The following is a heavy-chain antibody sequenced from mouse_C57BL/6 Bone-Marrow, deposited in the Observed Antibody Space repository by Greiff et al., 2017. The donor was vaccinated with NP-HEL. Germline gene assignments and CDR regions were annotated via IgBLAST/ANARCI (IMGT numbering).Heavy chain of an antibody. V-gene: IGHV1-76*01. CDR1: GYTFTDYY. Sequence: QVQLQQSGAELVRPGASVKLSCKASGYTFTDYYINWVKQRPGQGLEWIARIYPGSGNTYYNEKFKGKATLTAEKSSSTAYMQLSSLTSEDSAVYFCARDYVGAWFAYWGQGTLVTVSA. CDR2: IYPGSGNT. J-gene: IGHJ3*01. D-gene: IGHD1-1*01. CDR3: ARDYVGAWFAY.